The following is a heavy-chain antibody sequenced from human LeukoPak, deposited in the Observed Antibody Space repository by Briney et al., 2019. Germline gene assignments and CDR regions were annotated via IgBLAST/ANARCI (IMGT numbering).Heavy chain of an antibody. CDR3: ARQAYYYDSSDYYVHYFDY. Sequence: GDSLKISCKGSAYSFTTYGIAWVLQMPGKGLEWVGIIYPGDSDTRYSPSFQGQVTISADKSINTAYLQWSSLNASDTAMYYCARQAYYYDSSDYYVHYFDYWGQGTLVTVSS. CDR2: IYPGDSDT. CDR1: AYSFTTYG. V-gene: IGHV5-51*01. J-gene: IGHJ4*02. D-gene: IGHD3-22*01.